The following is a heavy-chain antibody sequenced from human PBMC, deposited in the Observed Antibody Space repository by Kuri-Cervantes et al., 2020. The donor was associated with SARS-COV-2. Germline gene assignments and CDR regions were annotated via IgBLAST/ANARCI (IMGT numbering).Heavy chain of an antibody. CDR2: INHSGST. CDR1: GGSFSGYY. CDR3: ATWELLGGY. D-gene: IGHD1-26*01. Sequence: ESLKISCAVYGGSFSGYYWSWIRQPPGKGLEWIGEINHSGSTNYNPPLKSRVTISVDTSKNQFSLKLSSVTAADTAVYYCATWELLGGYWGQGTLVTVSS. V-gene: IGHV4-34*01. J-gene: IGHJ4*02.